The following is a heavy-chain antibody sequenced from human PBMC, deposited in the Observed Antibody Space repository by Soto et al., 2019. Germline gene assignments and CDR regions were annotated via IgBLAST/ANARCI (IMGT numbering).Heavy chain of an antibody. CDR3: ARPRGDYDILTGYYTGTSYGMDV. J-gene: IGHJ6*02. Sequence: SETLSLTCTVSGGSISSDSYYWGWIRQSPEKGLEWIASISYSGSTYYNPSLKSRVTISVDTSKNQFSLKLSSVTAADTAVYYCARPRGDYDILTGYYTGTSYGMDVWGQGTTVTVSS. CDR1: GGSISSDSYY. CDR2: ISYSGST. D-gene: IGHD3-9*01. V-gene: IGHV4-39*01.